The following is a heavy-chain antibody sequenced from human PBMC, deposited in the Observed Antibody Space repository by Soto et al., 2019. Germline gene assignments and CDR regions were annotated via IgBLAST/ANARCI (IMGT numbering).Heavy chain of an antibody. CDR1: GYSFTTYW. Sequence: GESLKISCKGSGYSFTTYWIGWVRQMPGKGLEWMGVIYPGDSDTRYSPSFQGQVTFSVDKSISTAYLQWSSLKASDSAMYYCARQPYGDYRLLAFDIWGQGTMVTVSS. V-gene: IGHV5-51*01. D-gene: IGHD4-17*01. J-gene: IGHJ3*02. CDR3: ARQPYGDYRLLAFDI. CDR2: IYPGDSDT.